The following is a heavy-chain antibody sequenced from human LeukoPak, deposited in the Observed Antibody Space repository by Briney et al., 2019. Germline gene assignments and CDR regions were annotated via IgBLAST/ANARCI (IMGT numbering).Heavy chain of an antibody. J-gene: IGHJ4*02. CDR3: AMESTGDQGSSCWYYFDY. CDR1: GFTFSSYW. Sequence: PGGSLRLSCAASGFTFSSYWMSWVRQAPGKGLEWVANIKQDGSEKYYVDSVKGRFTISRDNAKNSPYLQMNSLRAEDTAVYYCAMESTGDQGSSCWYYFDYWGQGTLVTVSS. CDR2: IKQDGSEK. V-gene: IGHV3-7*04. D-gene: IGHD6-19*01.